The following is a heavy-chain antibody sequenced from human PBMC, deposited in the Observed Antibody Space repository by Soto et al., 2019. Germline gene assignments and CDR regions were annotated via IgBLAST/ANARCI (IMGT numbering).Heavy chain of an antibody. V-gene: IGHV3-23*01. D-gene: IGHD5-12*01. J-gene: IGHJ6*02. Sequence: PGGSLRLSCTASGFTFSSYAMSWVRQAPGKGLEWVSAITGSGGSTYYADSVKGRFTISRDNSKNTLYLQMNSLRAEDTALYYCAKSKATNYYYYAMNVWGQGTTVTVSS. CDR1: GFTFSSYA. CDR3: AKSKATNYYYYAMNV. CDR2: ITGSGGST.